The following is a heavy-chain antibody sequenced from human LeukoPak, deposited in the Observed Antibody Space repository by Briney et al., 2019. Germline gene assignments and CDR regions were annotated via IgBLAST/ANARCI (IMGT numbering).Heavy chain of an antibody. CDR3: ARDSPMVTAEGYMDV. Sequence: SETLSLTCGVSGGSINTGRYYWGWIRQPPGKGLEWIGTIYYSGSTYYNLSLKSRVTISIDTSKNQFSLRLTSVTAADTAMYYCARDSPMVTAEGYMDVWGRGTTVTVSS. CDR2: IYYSGST. V-gene: IGHV4-39*07. CDR1: GGSINTGRYY. J-gene: IGHJ6*03. D-gene: IGHD5-18*01.